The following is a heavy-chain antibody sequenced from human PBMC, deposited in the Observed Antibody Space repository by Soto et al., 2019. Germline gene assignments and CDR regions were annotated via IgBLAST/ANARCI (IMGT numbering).Heavy chain of an antibody. CDR1: GFTFSSYA. CDR2: ISGSGGST. CDR3: AKEMMEYDYIWGSYRSLIFDY. D-gene: IGHD3-16*02. J-gene: IGHJ4*02. Sequence: GGSLRLSCAASGFTFSSYAMSWVRQAPGKGLEWVSAISGSGGSTYYADSVKGRFTISRDNSKNTLYLQMNSLRAEDTAVYYCAKEMMEYDYIWGSYRSLIFDYWGQGTLVTVSS. V-gene: IGHV3-23*01.